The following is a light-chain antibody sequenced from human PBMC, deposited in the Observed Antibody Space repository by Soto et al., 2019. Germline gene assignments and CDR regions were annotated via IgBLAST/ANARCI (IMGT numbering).Light chain of an antibody. V-gene: IGKV3-15*01. J-gene: IGKJ2*01. CDR1: QSVSSN. CDR3: QQYKTLPPST. Sequence: EIVMTQSPATLSVSPGERATLSCRASQSVSSNLAWYQQKPGQAPRLLIYGASTRDNGIPARFSGSWSGTQFTLPIRSLQSVDFAVYYSQQYKTLPPSTLGQGTKLELK. CDR2: GAS.